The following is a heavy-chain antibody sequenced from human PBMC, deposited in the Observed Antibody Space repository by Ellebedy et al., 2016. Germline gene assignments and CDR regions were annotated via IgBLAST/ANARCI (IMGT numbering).Heavy chain of an antibody. V-gene: IGHV3-23*01. J-gene: IGHJ5*02. CDR2: ISGSGSST. CDR3: AKDPSGGVMNWFDP. CDR1: GFSSRMYD. Sequence: GESLKISXAASGFSSRMYDMGWVRQAPGKGLEWVSGISGSGSSTHYADSVKGRFTISRDNSKSTLSLQMYSLRAEDTAVYYCAKDPSGGVMNWFDPWGQGTLVTVSS. D-gene: IGHD3-16*01.